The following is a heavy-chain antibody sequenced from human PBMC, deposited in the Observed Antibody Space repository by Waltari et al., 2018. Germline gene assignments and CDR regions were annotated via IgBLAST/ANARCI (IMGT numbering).Heavy chain of an antibody. CDR1: EFTFSTYA. V-gene: IGHV3-30*04. J-gene: IGHJ6*02. CDR3: ARDYCDRTNCHGMDV. CDR2: VSYNARNI. D-gene: IGHD3-22*01. Sequence: VQLVESGGGVVQPGRSLRLSCAASEFTFSTYAMHWVRQAPGKGLEWVAVVSYNARNIYYVDSVKGRFTVSRDNSKKTLYLQMNGLRAEDTAVYYCARDYCDRTNCHGMDVWGQGTTVIVSS.